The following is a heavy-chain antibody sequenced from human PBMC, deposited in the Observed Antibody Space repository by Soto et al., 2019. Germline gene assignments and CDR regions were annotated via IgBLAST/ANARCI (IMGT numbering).Heavy chain of an antibody. CDR3: ARSGGSYPYYFDY. CDR1: GGSISSGGYS. Sequence: QLQLQESGSGLVKPSQTLSLTCAVSGGSISSGGYSWSWIRQPPGKGLEWIGYIYHSGSTYYNPSLKSRVTMSVDTSKNQFSLKLSSVTAADTAVYYCARSGGSYPYYFDYWGQGTLVTVSS. V-gene: IGHV4-30-2*01. CDR2: IYHSGST. J-gene: IGHJ4*02. D-gene: IGHD1-26*01.